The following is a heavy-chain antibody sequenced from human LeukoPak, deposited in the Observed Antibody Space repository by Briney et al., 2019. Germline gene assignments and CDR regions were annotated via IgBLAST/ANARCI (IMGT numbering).Heavy chain of an antibody. V-gene: IGHV6-1*01. CDR2: TYYRPKWYN. J-gene: IGHJ4*02. Sequence: SQTLSLTCVISGDSVSSNSVAWNWIRQSPSRGLEWLTRTYYRPKWYNEYAISVKSRITINPDTSKNQLSLQLNSVTPEDMAVYYCVREDWGSGFYWGQGTQVTVSS. D-gene: IGHD7-27*01. CDR1: GDSVSSNSVA. CDR3: VREDWGSGFY.